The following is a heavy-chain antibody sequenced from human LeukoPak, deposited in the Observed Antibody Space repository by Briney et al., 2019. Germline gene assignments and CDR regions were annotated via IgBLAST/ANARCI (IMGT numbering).Heavy chain of an antibody. CDR1: GFTFSSYS. Sequence: GGSLRLSCAASGFTFSSYSMSWVRQAPGKGLEWVSAIIGSGGSTYYADSVKGRFTIYRDNSKNTLYLQMNSLSDEDTAVYSCEKESRNIDSWGQGTLVTVSS. J-gene: IGHJ4*02. CDR2: IIGSGGST. CDR3: EKESRNIDS. V-gene: IGHV3-23*01.